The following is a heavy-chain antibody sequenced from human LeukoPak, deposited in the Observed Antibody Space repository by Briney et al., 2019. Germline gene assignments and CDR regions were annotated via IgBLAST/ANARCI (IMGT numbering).Heavy chain of an antibody. V-gene: IGHV3-11*04. J-gene: IGHJ3*02. CDR1: GFTFSDYY. CDR2: ISSSGTTI. CDR3: ARDVIRDAFDI. D-gene: IGHD2/OR15-2a*01. Sequence: GGSLRLSCAASGFTFSDYYMSWIRQAPGKGLEWVSSISSSGTTIYYADSVKGRFTISRDNAKNSLYLQMNSLRAEDTAVYYCARDVIRDAFDIWGQGTRVTVSS.